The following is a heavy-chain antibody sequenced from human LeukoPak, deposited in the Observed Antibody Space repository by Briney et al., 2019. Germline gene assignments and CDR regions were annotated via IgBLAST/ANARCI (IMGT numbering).Heavy chain of an antibody. Sequence: PGGSLRLSCSASGFSLNNYAVHWVRQAPGKGLEYVSGINSDGGTSHYADSAKGRFTISRDNSKNALYLQLSSLRPEDTALYYCVKTMVVFGGLIRTDAFDIWGQGTMVTVSS. CDR3: VKTMVVFGGLIRTDAFDI. V-gene: IGHV3-64D*06. D-gene: IGHD3-10*01. CDR1: GFSLNNYA. CDR2: INSDGGTS. J-gene: IGHJ3*02.